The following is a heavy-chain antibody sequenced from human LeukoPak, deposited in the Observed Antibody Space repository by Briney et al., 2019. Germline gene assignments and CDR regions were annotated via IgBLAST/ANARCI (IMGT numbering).Heavy chain of an antibody. CDR2: ISYSSSTI. D-gene: IGHD3-16*01. Sequence: GGSLRLSCAASGFTFSSYSMSWVRQAPGKGLEWVSYISYSSSTITYADSVKGRFTISRDNAKNSLYLQMNSLRAEDTAVYYCARDWGGHDYWGQGTLVTVSS. J-gene: IGHJ4*02. CDR3: ARDWGGHDY. CDR1: GFTFSSYS. V-gene: IGHV3-48*01.